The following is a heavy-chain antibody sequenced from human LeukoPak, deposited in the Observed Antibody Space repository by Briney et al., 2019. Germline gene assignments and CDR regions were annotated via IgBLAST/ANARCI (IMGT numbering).Heavy chain of an antibody. D-gene: IGHD3-22*01. Sequence: GGSLRLSCAASGFTFSSYAMSWVRQTPGKGLEWVSAISGSGGSTYYADSVKGRFTISRDNSKNTLYLQMNSLRAEDTAVYYCAKEIEQYYYDSSGYDYWGQGTLVTVSS. CDR1: GFTFSSYA. CDR3: AKEIEQYYYDSSGYDY. J-gene: IGHJ4*02. CDR2: ISGSGGST. V-gene: IGHV3-23*01.